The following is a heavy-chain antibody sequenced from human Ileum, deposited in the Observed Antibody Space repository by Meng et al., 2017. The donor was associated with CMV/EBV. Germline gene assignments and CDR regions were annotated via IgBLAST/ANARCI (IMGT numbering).Heavy chain of an antibody. CDR3: AKDMVSLSFVPAANDY. D-gene: IGHD2-2*01. J-gene: IGHJ4*02. V-gene: IGHV3-30*02. CDR1: GFTFGEYG. Sequence: GESLKISCAASGFTFGEYGMHWVRLAPGKGLEWVTYIRYDGFNKYYGDSVKGRFTISRDNSKNTLYLQMNNLRADDTAVYYCAKDMVSLSFVPAANDYWGQGTLVTVSS. CDR2: IRYDGFNK.